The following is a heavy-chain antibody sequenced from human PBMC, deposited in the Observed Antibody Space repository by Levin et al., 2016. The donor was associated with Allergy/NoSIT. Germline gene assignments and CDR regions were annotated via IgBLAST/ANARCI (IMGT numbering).Heavy chain of an antibody. V-gene: IGHV5-51*01. D-gene: IGHD3-9*01. CDR2: IYPGDSDT. J-gene: IGHJ4*02. Sequence: VRQMPGKGLEWMGIIYPGDSDTRYSPSFQGQVTISADKSISTAYLQWSSLKASDTAMYYCARHPNYDILTGYFREADYWGQGTLVTVSS. CDR3: ARHPNYDILTGYFREADY.